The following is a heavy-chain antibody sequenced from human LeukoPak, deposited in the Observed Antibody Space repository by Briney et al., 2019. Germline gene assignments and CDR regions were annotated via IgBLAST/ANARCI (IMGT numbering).Heavy chain of an antibody. CDR3: AKVPAYNWTDATLYFDY. Sequence: PGGSLRLSCAASGFTFDDYAMHWVRQAPGKGLEWVSGISWNSGSIGYADSVKGRFTISRDNAKNSLYLQMNSLRAEDTALYYCAKVPAYNWTDATLYFDYWGQGTLVTVSS. D-gene: IGHD1-20*01. CDR2: ISWNSGSI. CDR1: GFTFDDYA. J-gene: IGHJ4*02. V-gene: IGHV3-9*01.